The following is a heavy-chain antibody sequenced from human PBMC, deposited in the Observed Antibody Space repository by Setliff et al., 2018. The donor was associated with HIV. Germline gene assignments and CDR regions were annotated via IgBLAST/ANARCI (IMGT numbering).Heavy chain of an antibody. Sequence: SETLSLTCTVSFGSSDYYRAWIRQPPGKGLEWIGSFYYSGSTYYNPSLKSRVTISVDTSKNQFSLRLTSVTAADTAVYYCARNTRAGDFDYWGQGTLVTVSS. V-gene: IGHV4-39*01. CDR3: ARNTRAGDFDY. J-gene: IGHJ4*02. D-gene: IGHD3-10*01. CDR2: FYYSGST. CDR1: FGSSDYY.